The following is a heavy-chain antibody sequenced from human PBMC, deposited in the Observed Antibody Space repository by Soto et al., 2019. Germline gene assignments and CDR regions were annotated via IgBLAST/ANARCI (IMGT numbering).Heavy chain of an antibody. J-gene: IGHJ4*02. V-gene: IGHV3-30*02. D-gene: IGHD3-9*01. CDR1: GFRFSGFG. Sequence: PGGSLRLSCAASGFRFSGFGMHWVRQAPGKGLEWVAILRYDGSNKYYADSVKGRFTISRDNSKNTLYLQMYSLRAEDTAVYYCAKDAKILDWLPTSYYYDFWGRGALVTVSS. CDR3: AKDAKILDWLPTSYYYDF. CDR2: LRYDGSNK.